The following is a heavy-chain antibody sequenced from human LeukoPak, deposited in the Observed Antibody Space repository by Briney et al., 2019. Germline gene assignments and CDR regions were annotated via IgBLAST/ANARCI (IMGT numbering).Heavy chain of an antibody. Sequence: GGSLRLSCAASGFTFSDYYMSWIRQAPGTGLEWVSYISSDSAYTNYADSLRGRFTISRDNAKNSLYLQMNSLRAEDTAVYYCARDLRGYTGYNYYDYWGQGTLVIVSS. CDR1: GFTFSDYY. J-gene: IGHJ4*02. CDR3: ARDLRGYTGYNYYDY. D-gene: IGHD5-12*01. CDR2: ISSDSAYT. V-gene: IGHV3-11*06.